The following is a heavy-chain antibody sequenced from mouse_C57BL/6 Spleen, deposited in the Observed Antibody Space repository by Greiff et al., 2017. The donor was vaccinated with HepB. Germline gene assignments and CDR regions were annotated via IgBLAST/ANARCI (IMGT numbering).Heavy chain of an antibody. CDR3: ARAGTTAVVDWYFDV. J-gene: IGHJ1*03. D-gene: IGHD1-1*01. CDR2: IYPGDGDT. V-gene: IGHV1-82*01. CDR1: GYAFSSSW. Sequence: QVQLQQSGPELVKPGASVKISCKASGYAFSSSWMNWVKQRPGKGLEWIGRIYPGDGDTNYNGKFKGKATLTADKSSSTAYMQHSSLTSEEAAVYFCARAGTTAVVDWYFDVWGTGTTVTVSS.